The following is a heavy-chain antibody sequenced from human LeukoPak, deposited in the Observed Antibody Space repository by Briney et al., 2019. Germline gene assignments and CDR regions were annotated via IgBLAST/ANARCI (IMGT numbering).Heavy chain of an antibody. CDR1: GYTFTGYY. CDR2: INPNSGGT. V-gene: IGHV1-2*06. Sequence: WASVKVSCKASGYTFTGYYIHWVRQAPGQGLEWMGRINPNSGGTSSAEKFQGRVTMTRDTSITTAYMELSRLTSDDTAVYYCARDHFAGTYSNHYWGQGTLVTVSS. J-gene: IGHJ4*02. D-gene: IGHD4-11*01. CDR3: ARDHFAGTYSNHY.